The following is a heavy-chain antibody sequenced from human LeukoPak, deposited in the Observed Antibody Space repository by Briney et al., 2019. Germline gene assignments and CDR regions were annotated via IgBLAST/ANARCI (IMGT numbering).Heavy chain of an antibody. V-gene: IGHV3-7*03. CDR2: INKDGGEK. CDR3: VKDSPPRYSGSPPAY. D-gene: IGHD1-26*01. CDR1: GFTFSSYW. Sequence: GGSLRLSCAASGFTFSSYWMSWVRQAPGKGLEWVANINKDGGEKYYVDSVKGRFTISRDNAKNSLYLQMNSLRADGTAVYYCVKDSPPRYSGSPPAYWGQGTLVTISS. J-gene: IGHJ4*02.